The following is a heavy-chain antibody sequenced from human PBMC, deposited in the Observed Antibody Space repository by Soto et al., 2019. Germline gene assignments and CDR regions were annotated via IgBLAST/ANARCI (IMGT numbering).Heavy chain of an antibody. CDR3: ARVTEWLVSGHHYFGY. CDR1: AFTFSNYW. D-gene: IGHD6-19*01. V-gene: IGHV3-7*03. CDR2: INQDGSET. Sequence: PGGSLRLSCAASAFTFSNYWMSWVRQAPGKGLEWVANINQDGSETKYVDSVKGRFTISRDNAKNSLFLQMNTLRAEDTAVFYCARVTEWLVSGHHYFGYWGQGTLVTVSS. J-gene: IGHJ4*02.